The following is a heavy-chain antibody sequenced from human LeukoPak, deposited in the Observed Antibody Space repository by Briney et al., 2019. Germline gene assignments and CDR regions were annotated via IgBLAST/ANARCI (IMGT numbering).Heavy chain of an antibody. CDR1: GFTFSSYA. V-gene: IGHV3-23*01. Sequence: GGSLRLSCAASGFTFSSYAMSWVRQAPGKGLEWVSAISGSGGSTYYADSVKGRFTISRDNSKNTLYLQMNSLRAEDTAVYYRANFMLWSTYYYYGMDVWGQGTTVTVSS. D-gene: IGHD2-21*01. J-gene: IGHJ6*02. CDR3: ANFMLWSTYYYYGMDV. CDR2: ISGSGGST.